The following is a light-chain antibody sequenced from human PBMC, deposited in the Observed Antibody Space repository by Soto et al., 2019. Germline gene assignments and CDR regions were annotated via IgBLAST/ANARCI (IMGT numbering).Light chain of an antibody. Sequence: DIQMTQSPSSLSASVGDRVTITCRASQSISSYLNWYQQKPGKAPKLLIYAASSLQSGVPSRFSASASGTEFTLSISCLQSEDFATYYCQQYYSYLITFGQGTRLEIK. V-gene: IGKV1-39*01. CDR2: AAS. J-gene: IGKJ5*01. CDR1: QSISSY. CDR3: QQYYSYLIT.